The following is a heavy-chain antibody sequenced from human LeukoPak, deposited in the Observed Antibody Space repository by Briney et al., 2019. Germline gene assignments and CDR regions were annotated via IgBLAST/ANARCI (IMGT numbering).Heavy chain of an antibody. CDR1: GGSITSYY. CDR3: ARHSIASDGARLFDY. J-gene: IGHJ4*02. D-gene: IGHD2-21*01. CDR2: LYYSGYS. V-gene: IGHV4-59*08. Sequence: SETLSLTCTVSGGSITSYYWAWLRQPPGKGLEWIGYLYYSGYSNYNPSLKSRVSMSVDTSKNQFSLKLTSVTAADTAVYNCARHSIASDGARLFDYWGRGTLVTVSS.